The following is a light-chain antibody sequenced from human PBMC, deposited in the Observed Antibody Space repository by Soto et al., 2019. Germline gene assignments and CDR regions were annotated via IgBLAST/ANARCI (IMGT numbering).Light chain of an antibody. V-gene: IGKV1-5*03. CDR3: QHYNSYSEA. Sequence: DIQMTQAPSTLSGSVGDRVTITCLASQTISSWLAWYQQKPGKAPKLLIYKASTLKSGVPSRFSGSVSGTEFTLTISSLHPDDFATYYCQHYNSYSEAFGQGTKVELK. CDR1: QTISSW. CDR2: KAS. J-gene: IGKJ1*01.